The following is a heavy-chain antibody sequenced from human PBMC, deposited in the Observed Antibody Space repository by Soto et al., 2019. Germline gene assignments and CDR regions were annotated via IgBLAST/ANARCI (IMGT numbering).Heavy chain of an antibody. CDR3: AKATRGLWFGELLTNDLGY. CDR1: GFNFSSYG. D-gene: IGHD3-10*01. CDR2: ISYDGSNK. J-gene: IGHJ4*02. V-gene: IGHV3-30*18. Sequence: GGSLRLSCAASGFNFSSYGIHWVRQAPGKGLEWVAVISYDGSNKYYADSVKGRFTISRDNSKNRLYLQMNSLRAEDTAVYYCAKATRGLWFGELLTNDLGYWGQGTLVTVSS.